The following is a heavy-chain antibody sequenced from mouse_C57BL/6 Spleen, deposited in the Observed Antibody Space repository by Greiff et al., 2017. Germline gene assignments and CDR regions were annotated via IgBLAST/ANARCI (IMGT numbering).Heavy chain of an antibody. Sequence: VQLQQSGAELARPGASVKMSCKASGYTFTSYTMHWVKQRPGQGLEWIGYINPSSGYTKYNQKFKDKATLTADKSSSTAYMQLGSLTSEDSAVXDCASAHDYYGSRVYFDVWGTGTTVTVSS. V-gene: IGHV1-4*01. CDR1: GYTFTSYT. CDR3: ASAHDYYGSRVYFDV. CDR2: INPSSGYT. D-gene: IGHD1-1*01. J-gene: IGHJ1*03.